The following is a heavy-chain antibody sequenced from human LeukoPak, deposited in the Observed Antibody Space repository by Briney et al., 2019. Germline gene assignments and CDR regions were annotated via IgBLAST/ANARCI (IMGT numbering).Heavy chain of an antibody. V-gene: IGHV3-33*08. CDR1: GFTFNSYV. D-gene: IGHD2-2*01. CDR3: ARGPSRIDY. Sequence: GGSLRLSCAASGFTFNSYVMHWVRQAPGKGLEWVAVISYDGNNKYYVDSVKGRFTISRDNAKNSLYLQVNSLRAENTAVYYCARGPSRIDYWGQGTLVTVAS. J-gene: IGHJ4*02. CDR2: ISYDGNNK.